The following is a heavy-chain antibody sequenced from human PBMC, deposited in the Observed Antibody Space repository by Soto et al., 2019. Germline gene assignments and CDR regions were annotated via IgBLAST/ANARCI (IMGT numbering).Heavy chain of an antibody. CDR1: GGSISSYY. CDR2: IYYSGST. CDR3: AKGKSTGDIDWFDP. J-gene: IGHJ5*02. V-gene: IGHV4-59*01. Sequence: PSETLSLTCTVSGGSISSYYWSWIRQPPGKGLEWIGYIYYSGSTNYNPSLKSRVTISVDTSKNQFSLKLSSVTAADTAVYYCAKGKSTGDIDWFDPWGQGSLVTVSS. D-gene: IGHD3-10*01.